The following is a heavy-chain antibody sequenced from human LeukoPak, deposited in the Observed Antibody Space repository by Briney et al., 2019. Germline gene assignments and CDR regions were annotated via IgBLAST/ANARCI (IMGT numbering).Heavy chain of an antibody. CDR2: ISSSGSHI. D-gene: IGHD2-2*02. V-gene: IGHV3-21*01. Sequence: KTGGSLRLSCAASGFTFSTYSMNWVRQAPEKGLEWVSSISSSGSHIYYADSVKGRFTISRDNAKTSLYLQMNSLRAEDTAVYYCARDASLYRFDYWGQGTLVTVSS. CDR1: GFTFSTYS. J-gene: IGHJ4*02. CDR3: ARDASLYRFDY.